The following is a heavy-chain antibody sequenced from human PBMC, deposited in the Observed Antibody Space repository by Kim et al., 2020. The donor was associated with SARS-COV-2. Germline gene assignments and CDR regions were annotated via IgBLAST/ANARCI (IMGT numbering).Heavy chain of an antibody. D-gene: IGHD1-26*01. CDR2: TSPDGTGK. V-gene: IGHV3-7*01. CDR1: GLTFGDYW. J-gene: IGHJ4*02. Sequence: GGSLRLSCAASGLTFGDYWMNWVRQAPGKGLEWVANTSPDGTGKQYVDSVKGRSTISRDNAKNSLYLQMNNLRVDDTALYYCLGSGTYSYGGLGTLVTVSS. CDR3: LGSGTYSY.